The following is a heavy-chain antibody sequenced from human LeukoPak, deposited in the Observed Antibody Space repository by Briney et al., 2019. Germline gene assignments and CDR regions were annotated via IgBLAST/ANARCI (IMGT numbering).Heavy chain of an antibody. J-gene: IGHJ4*02. CDR3: ARDLPKYCSGGSCYRHDY. CDR2: INPNSGGT. Sequence: ASVKVSCKSSVYTFTGYYMHWGRQAPGQGLEWMGWINPNSGGTNYAQKFQGRVTMTRDTSISTAYMELSRLRSDDTAVYYCARDLPKYCSGGSCYRHDYWGQGTLVTVSS. V-gene: IGHV1-2*02. D-gene: IGHD2-15*01. CDR1: VYTFTGYY.